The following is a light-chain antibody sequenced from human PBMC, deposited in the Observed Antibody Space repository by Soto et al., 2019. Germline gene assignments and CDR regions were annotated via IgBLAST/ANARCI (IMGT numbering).Light chain of an antibody. J-gene: IGKJ1*01. CDR1: QTISSW. CDR3: QHYNSYSEA. CDR2: KAS. V-gene: IGKV1-5*03. Sequence: SPSTLSGSVGDRVTITCRASQTISSWLAWYQQKPGKAPKLLIYKASTLKSGVPSRFSGSGSGTEFTLTISSLQPDDFATYYCQHYNSYSEAFGQGTKVDSK.